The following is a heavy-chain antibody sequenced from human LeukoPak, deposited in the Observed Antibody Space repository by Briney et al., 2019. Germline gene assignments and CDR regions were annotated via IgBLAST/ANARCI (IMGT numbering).Heavy chain of an antibody. V-gene: IGHV4-39*07. CDR2: IYYNGRT. J-gene: IGHJ5*02. D-gene: IGHD6-19*01. CDR3: VRDPKSAVAADWFDP. Sequence: SETLSLTCTVSGDSISSSTYYWGWIRQPPGKGLEWIGSIYYNGRTYYSPSLKSRVTTSIDTSNQFSLRLDSMTAADTAVYYCVRDPKSAVAADWFDPWGQGTLVTVSS. CDR1: GDSISSSTYY.